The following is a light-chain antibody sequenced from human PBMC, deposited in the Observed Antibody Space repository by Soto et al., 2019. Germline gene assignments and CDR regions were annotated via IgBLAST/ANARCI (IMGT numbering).Light chain of an antibody. V-gene: IGKV3-11*01. CDR1: QSVSSS. CDR2: DAS. J-gene: IGKJ3*01. CDR3: QQRSNWPPEVT. Sequence: EIVLTQSPDTLSLSPGERATLSCRASQSVSSSLAWYQQKPGQAPRLLIYDASNRATGIPARFSGSGSGTDFTPPISSPEPEDFAVYYCQQRSNWPPEVTFGPGTKVDIK.